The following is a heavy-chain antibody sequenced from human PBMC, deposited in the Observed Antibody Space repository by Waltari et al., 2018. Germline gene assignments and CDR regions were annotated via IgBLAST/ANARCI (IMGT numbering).Heavy chain of an antibody. V-gene: IGHV3-48*02. J-gene: IGHJ4*02. CDR3: ARSSGQDK. CDR1: GFTFSTYT. Sequence: EVQLVESGGALVQPGGSLRLSCAASGFTFSTYTMNWVRQAPGKGLEWISFISDAGGIIYYADSVKGRFTISRDNAKNSLYLQMNSLRDDDTALYYCARSSGQDKWGQGTQVTVSS. D-gene: IGHD3-22*01. CDR2: ISDAGGII.